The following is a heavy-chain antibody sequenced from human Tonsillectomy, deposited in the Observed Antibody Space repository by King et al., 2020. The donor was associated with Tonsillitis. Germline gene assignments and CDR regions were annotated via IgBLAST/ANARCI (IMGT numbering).Heavy chain of an antibody. V-gene: IGHV3-23*04. D-gene: IGHD2-8*01. Sequence: VQLVESGGGLVQPGGSLRLSCAASGFTFSSYAMSWVRQAPGKGLDGVSGISGSGVSTYYADAVKGRFTNSIDNSKTTPHLQMNSLIAEDTAVYYCAKDHGKGYCTNGVCYNFDYWGPGTLVTVSS. CDR3: AKDHGKGYCTNGVCYNFDY. J-gene: IGHJ4*02. CDR1: GFTFSSYA. CDR2: ISGSGVST.